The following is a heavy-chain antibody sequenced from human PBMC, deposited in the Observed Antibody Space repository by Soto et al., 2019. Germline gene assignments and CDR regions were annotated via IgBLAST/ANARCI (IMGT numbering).Heavy chain of an antibody. Sequence: EVQLLESGGGLVQPGGSLRLSCAASGFTFSSYAMSWVRQAPGKGLEWVSAISGSGGSTYYADSVKGRFTISRDNSKNTLYLQMNSLRAEDTAVYYCAKDLRIVVAIFDWFDPWGQGTLVTVSS. J-gene: IGHJ5*02. CDR1: GFTFSSYA. CDR2: ISGSGGST. D-gene: IGHD3-22*01. CDR3: AKDLRIVVAIFDWFDP. V-gene: IGHV3-23*01.